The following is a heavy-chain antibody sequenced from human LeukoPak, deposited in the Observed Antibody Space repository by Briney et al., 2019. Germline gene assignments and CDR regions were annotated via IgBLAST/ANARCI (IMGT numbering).Heavy chain of an antibody. CDR1: GFTVSSNY. J-gene: IGHJ4*02. CDR3: AKWGDYDVLTGYYVSDY. CDR2: ITGSGGNT. Sequence: GGSLRLSCAVSGFTVSSNYMNWVRQAPGKGLEWVSAITGSGGNTYYADSVKGRFTISRDNSKNTVFLQMNSLRAEDTAVYYCAKWGDYDVLTGYYVSDYWGQGTLVTVSS. D-gene: IGHD3-9*01. V-gene: IGHV3-23*01.